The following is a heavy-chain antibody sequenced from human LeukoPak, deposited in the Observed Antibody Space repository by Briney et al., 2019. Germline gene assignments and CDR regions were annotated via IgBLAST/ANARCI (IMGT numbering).Heavy chain of an antibody. CDR3: ARDMADSGSYYHDAFDI. J-gene: IGHJ3*02. D-gene: IGHD1-26*01. CDR1: GFTFDDYG. V-gene: IGHV3-20*04. Sequence: PGGSLRLSCAASGFTFDDYGMSWVRQAPGKGLEWVSGINWNGGSTGYADSVKGRFTISRDNAKNSLYLQMNSLRAEDTALYYCARDMADSGSYYHDAFDIWGQGTMVTASS. CDR2: INWNGGST.